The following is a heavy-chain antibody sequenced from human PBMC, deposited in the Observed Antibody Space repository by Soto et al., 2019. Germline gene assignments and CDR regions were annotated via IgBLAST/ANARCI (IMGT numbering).Heavy chain of an antibody. D-gene: IGHD6-6*01. CDR3: ARTRQLATRNYYYYGMDV. CDR1: GGNFSSYA. J-gene: IGHJ6*02. Sequence: VKFSCNAYGGNFSSYAINWVRQAPGQGLEWMGGIIPVFGTTNYARNFQGRVTITADESTSTAYMELSRLRYEDTALYYCARTRQLATRNYYYYGMDVWGQGTTVTVSS. V-gene: IGHV1-69*13. CDR2: IIPVFGTT.